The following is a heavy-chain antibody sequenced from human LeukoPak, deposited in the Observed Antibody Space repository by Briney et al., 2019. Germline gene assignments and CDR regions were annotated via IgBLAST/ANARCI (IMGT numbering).Heavy chain of an antibody. D-gene: IGHD3-22*01. Sequence: GGSLRLSCAASGFTFSSYGTHWVRQAPGKGLEWVAFIRYDGSNKYYADSVKGRVTISRDNSKNTLYLQMNSLRAEDTAVYYCAKDPSGYYSLRLNYWGQGTLVTVSS. V-gene: IGHV3-30*02. J-gene: IGHJ4*02. CDR3: AKDPSGYYSLRLNY. CDR2: IRYDGSNK. CDR1: GFTFSSYG.